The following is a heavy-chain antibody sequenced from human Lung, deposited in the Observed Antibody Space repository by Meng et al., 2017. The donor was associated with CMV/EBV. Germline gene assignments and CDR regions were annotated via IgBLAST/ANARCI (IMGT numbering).Heavy chain of an antibody. V-gene: IGHV3-23*01. CDR2: ISGSGGNT. D-gene: IGHD3-22*01. J-gene: IGHJ4*02. Sequence: GGSLRLXCAASGFTFSSYAMTWVRQAPGKGLEWVSDISGSGGNTYYADSVKGRFAISRDNSKNTLYLQMNSLRADDTAVYYCAKPFYYYESINYYQDYWGQGXMVTVSS. CDR3: AKPFYYYESINYYQDY. CDR1: GFTFSSYA.